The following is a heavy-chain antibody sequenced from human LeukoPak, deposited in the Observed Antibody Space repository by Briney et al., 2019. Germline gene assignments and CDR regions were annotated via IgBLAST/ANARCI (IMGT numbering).Heavy chain of an antibody. CDR2: ISSSTTNM. J-gene: IGHJ4*02. CDR1: GFTFSTYS. D-gene: IGHD6-6*01. Sequence: GGSLRLSCAASGFTFSTYSMNWVRRAPGKGLEWVSYISSSTTNMYYADSVKGQFTISRGNAKNSLYLQMNSLRAEDTAVYYCAREYSSSSGRSFDYWGQGTLVTVSS. V-gene: IGHV3-48*01. CDR3: AREYSSSSGRSFDY.